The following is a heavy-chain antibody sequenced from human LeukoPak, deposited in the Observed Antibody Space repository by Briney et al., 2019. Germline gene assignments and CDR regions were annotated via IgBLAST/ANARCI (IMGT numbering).Heavy chain of an antibody. CDR3: AKARYCSSTNCYSSFDL. CDR1: GFTFSSYG. CDR2: IWYDGSNK. Sequence: GGTLRLSCAASGFTFSSYGMHWVRQAPGKGLEWVAVIWYDGSNKYYADSVKGRFTISRDNPKNTLYLQMNSLRAEDTAVYYCAKARYCSSTNCYSSFDLWGQGTRDSVLS. J-gene: IGHJ1*01. D-gene: IGHD2-2*02. V-gene: IGHV3-33*06.